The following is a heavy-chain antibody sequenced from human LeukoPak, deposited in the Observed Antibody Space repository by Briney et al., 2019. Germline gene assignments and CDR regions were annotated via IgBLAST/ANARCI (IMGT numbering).Heavy chain of an antibody. CDR3: ARDLPYYYGSGSYYYYYGMDV. V-gene: IGHV3-21*01. CDR1: GFTVSSYS. D-gene: IGHD3-10*01. CDR2: ISSSSSYI. Sequence: GGSLRLSCAASGFTVSSYSMNWVRQAPGKGLEWVSSISSSSSYIYYADSVKGRFTISRDNAKNSLYLQMNSMRAEDTAVYYCARDLPYYYGSGSYYYYYGMDVWGQGTTVTVSS. J-gene: IGHJ6*02.